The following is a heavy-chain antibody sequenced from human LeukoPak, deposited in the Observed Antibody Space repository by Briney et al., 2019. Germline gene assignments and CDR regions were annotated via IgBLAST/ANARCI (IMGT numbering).Heavy chain of an antibody. CDR2: ISYDGSNK. Sequence: PGGSLRLSCAASGFTFSSYEMNWVRQAPDKGLEWVAFISYDGSNKYYVDSVKGRFTVSRDNSKNTLDLQMNSLRAEDTAVYYCARWFGELSAFDMWGQGTMVTVFS. CDR1: GFTFSSYE. J-gene: IGHJ3*02. CDR3: ARWFGELSAFDM. D-gene: IGHD3-10*01. V-gene: IGHV3-30*04.